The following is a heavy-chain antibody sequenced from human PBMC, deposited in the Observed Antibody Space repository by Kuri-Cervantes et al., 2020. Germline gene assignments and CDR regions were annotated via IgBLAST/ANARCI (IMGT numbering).Heavy chain of an antibody. CDR2: IKQDGSEE. J-gene: IGHJ4*02. V-gene: IGHV3-7*01. Sequence: GGSLRLPCAASGFTFSSYWMSWVRQAPGKGLEWVANIKQDGSEEYYVDSVKGRFTISRDNAKNSLYLQMNSLRAEDTAVYYCVFGIRRYFDYWGQGTLVTVSS. D-gene: IGHD3-3*01. CDR1: GFTFSSYW. CDR3: VFGIRRYFDY.